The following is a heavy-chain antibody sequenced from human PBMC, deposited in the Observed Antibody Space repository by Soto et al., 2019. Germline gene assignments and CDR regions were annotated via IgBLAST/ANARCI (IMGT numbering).Heavy chain of an antibody. D-gene: IGHD3-10*01. J-gene: IGHJ4*02. CDR2: NKNKADSYTT. CDR3: TVWGSGNDFGAA. Sequence: EVQLVESGGGLVQPGGSLRLSCAASGFTFSDHYMDWVRQAPGKGLEWVGRNKNKADSYTTEYAASVKGRFTISRDGSKNSLFLQMNSLKTEDTAVYYCTVWGSGNDFGAAWGQGILVTVSS. V-gene: IGHV3-72*01. CDR1: GFTFSDHY.